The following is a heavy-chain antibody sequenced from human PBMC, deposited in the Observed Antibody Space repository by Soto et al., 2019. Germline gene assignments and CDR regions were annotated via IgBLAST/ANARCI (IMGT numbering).Heavy chain of an antibody. V-gene: IGHV1-69*13. J-gene: IGHJ4*02. D-gene: IGHD5-18*01. Sequence: SVKVSCKASGGTFSSYAISWVRQAPGQGLEWMGGIIPIFGTANYAQKFQGRVTITADESTSTAYMELSSLRSEDTAVYYCARRGYSYEALSYWGQGTLVTVS. CDR3: ARRGYSYEALSY. CDR2: IIPIFGTA. CDR1: GGTFSSYA.